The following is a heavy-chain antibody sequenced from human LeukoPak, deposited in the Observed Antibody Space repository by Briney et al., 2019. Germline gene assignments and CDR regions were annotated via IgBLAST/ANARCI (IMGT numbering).Heavy chain of an antibody. CDR1: GFTFSGFW. V-gene: IGHV3-74*01. CDR3: ARRGSSSSSDY. J-gene: IGHJ4*02. CDR2: ISFDGSDA. Sequence: PGGSLRLSCAASGFTFSGFWMHWVRQAPGKGLVWVSCISFDGSDATYADSVKGRFTISRENAKNTLFLQMNSLRVEDTAIYYCARRGSSSSSDYWGQGTLVTVSS. D-gene: IGHD6-6*01.